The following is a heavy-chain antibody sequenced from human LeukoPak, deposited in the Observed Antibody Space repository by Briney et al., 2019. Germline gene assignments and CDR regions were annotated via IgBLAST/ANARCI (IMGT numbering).Heavy chain of an antibody. CDR2: IYIGGST. V-gene: IGHV3-53*04. CDR1: GFTFSSYA. CDR3: ARFRFGDNLDDAFDI. Sequence: GGSLRLSCAASGFTFSSYAMSWVRQAPGKGLEWVSLIYIGGSTDYTDSVKGRFTISRHNSESTLYLQMNSLRPEDTAVYYCARFRFGDNLDDAFDIWGQGTMVTVSS. D-gene: IGHD4-23*01. J-gene: IGHJ3*02.